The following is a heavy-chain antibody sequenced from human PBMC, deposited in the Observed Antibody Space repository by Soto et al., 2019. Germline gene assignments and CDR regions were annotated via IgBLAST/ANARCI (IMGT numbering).Heavy chain of an antibody. J-gene: IGHJ4*02. CDR3: GRRSYRSSSPFDY. CDR2: IYPGDSDT. Sequence: GESLKISCKGSGYSFTSYWIGWVRQMPGKGLEWMGIIYPGDSDTRYSQSSQGQVTTSADQSISTAFLQWSSLKASDTAMYYCGRRSYRSSSPFDYWGQGTLVTVSS. V-gene: IGHV5-51*01. D-gene: IGHD6-6*01. CDR1: GYSFTSYW.